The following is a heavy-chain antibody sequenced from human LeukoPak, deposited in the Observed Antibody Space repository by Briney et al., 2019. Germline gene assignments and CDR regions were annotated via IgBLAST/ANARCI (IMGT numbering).Heavy chain of an antibody. Sequence: PGGSLRLSCAASGFTFSSYSMNWVRQAPGKGLEWVSYISSSSSTIYYADSVKGRFTISRDNAKNSLYLQMNSLRDEDTAVYYCARGDSSSWYGGYYYYGMDVWGQGTTVTVSS. V-gene: IGHV3-48*02. CDR2: ISSSSSTI. CDR1: GFTFSSYS. D-gene: IGHD6-13*01. CDR3: ARGDSSSWYGGYYYYGMDV. J-gene: IGHJ6*02.